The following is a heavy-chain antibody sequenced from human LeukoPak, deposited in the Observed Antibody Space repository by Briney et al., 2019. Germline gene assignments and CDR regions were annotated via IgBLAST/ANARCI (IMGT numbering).Heavy chain of an antibody. CDR3: ATVWQAYSGIDY. CDR1: GFTFSAYH. V-gene: IGHV3-48*02. CDR2: ISTTGTPI. D-gene: IGHD2-21*01. Sequence: GGSLRLSCAASGFTFSAYHINWVRQAQRKGLEWISYISTTGTPIHYTDTVKSRFAISRDYAKSSLYLQMNSLRDEDTAVFHCATVWQAYSGIDYWGQGALVTVSS. J-gene: IGHJ4*02.